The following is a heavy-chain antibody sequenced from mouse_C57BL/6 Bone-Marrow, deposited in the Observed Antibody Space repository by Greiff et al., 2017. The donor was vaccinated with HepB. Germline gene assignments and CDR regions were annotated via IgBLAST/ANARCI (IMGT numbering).Heavy chain of an antibody. V-gene: IGHV5-9-1*02. Sequence: EVKVVESGEGLVKPGGSRKLSCAASGFTFSCYAMSWVRQTPEKRLEWVAYISSGGDYIYYAETVKGRFTISRDNARNTLYLQMSSLKSEDTAMYYCTRDPRYGNYSMDYWGQGSSVTVSS. CDR1: GFTFSCYA. J-gene: IGHJ4*01. CDR2: ISSGGDYI. D-gene: IGHD2-1*01. CDR3: TRDPRYGNYSMDY.